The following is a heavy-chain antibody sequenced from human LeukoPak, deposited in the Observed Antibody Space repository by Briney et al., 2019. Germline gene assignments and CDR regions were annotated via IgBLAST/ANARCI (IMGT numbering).Heavy chain of an antibody. CDR2: IYYSGST. J-gene: IGHJ6*02. CDR3: ARDHSSYGMDV. Sequence: SETLSLTCAVSGGSISSGGYSWSWIRQPPGKGLEWIGYIYYSGSTYYNPSLKSRVTISVDTSKNQFSLKLSSVTAADTAVYYCARDHSSYGMDVWGQGTTVTVSS. V-gene: IGHV4-31*11. CDR1: GGSISSGGYS.